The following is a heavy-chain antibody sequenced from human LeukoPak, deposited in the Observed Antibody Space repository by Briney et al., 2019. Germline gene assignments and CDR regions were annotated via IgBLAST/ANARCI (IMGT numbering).Heavy chain of an antibody. Sequence: ASVKVSCKASGYTFTSYYMHWVRQAPGQGLEWMVIINPSGGSTSYAQKFQGRVTMTRDTSTSTVYMELSSLRSEDTAVYYCARDAGDIVVVPAASMLDYWGQGTLVTVSS. V-gene: IGHV1-46*03. J-gene: IGHJ4*02. D-gene: IGHD2-2*01. CDR3: ARDAGDIVVVPAASMLDY. CDR1: GYTFTSYY. CDR2: INPSGGST.